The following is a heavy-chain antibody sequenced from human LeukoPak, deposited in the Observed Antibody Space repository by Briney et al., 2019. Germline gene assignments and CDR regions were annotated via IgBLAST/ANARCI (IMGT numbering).Heavy chain of an antibody. CDR1: GYTFTSYY. CDR3: ARGRRAARRFPNFDY. J-gene: IGHJ4*02. CDR2: INPSGGST. V-gene: IGHV1-46*01. D-gene: IGHD6-6*01. Sequence: ASVKVSCKASGYTFTSYYMHWVRQAPGQGLEWMGIINPSGGSTSYAQKFQGRVTMTRNTSISTAYMELSSLRSEDTAVYYCARGRRAARRFPNFDYWGQGTLVTVSS.